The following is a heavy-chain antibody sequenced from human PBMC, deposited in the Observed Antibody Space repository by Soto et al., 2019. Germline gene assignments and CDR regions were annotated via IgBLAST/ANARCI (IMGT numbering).Heavy chain of an antibody. CDR2: IGDRGTTT. CDR3: AKDRLGDYYYYGMDV. CDR1: GFTFSRYA. V-gene: IGHV3-23*01. Sequence: EVQLLQSGGGLVQPGGSLRLSCVGSGFTFSRYAMIWVRQTPGKGLEWVSGIGDRGTTTYYADSVKGRFTISRDNSGNTLFLQMNSLRAEDTAVYYCAKDRLGDYYYYGMDVWGQGTTVTV. J-gene: IGHJ6*02. D-gene: IGHD4-17*01.